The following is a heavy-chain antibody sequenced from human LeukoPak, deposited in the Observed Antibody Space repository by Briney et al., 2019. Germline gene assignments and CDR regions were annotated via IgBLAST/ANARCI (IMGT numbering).Heavy chain of an antibody. CDR2: INHSGST. V-gene: IGHV4-34*01. D-gene: IGHD3-10*01. J-gene: IGHJ5*02. Sequence: PSETLSLTCAVYGGSFSGYYWSWIRQPPGKGLEWIGEINHSGSTNYNPSLKSRVTISVDTSKNQFSLKLSSVTAADTAMYYCARGSGSYRRGVNWFDPWGQGTLVTVSS. CDR1: GGSFSGYY. CDR3: ARGSGSYRRGVNWFDP.